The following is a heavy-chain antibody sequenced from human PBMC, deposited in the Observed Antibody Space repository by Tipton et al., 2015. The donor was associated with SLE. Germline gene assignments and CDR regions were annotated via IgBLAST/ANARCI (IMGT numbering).Heavy chain of an antibody. D-gene: IGHD1-1*01. V-gene: IGHV4-59*08. J-gene: IGHJ4*02. CDR2: SYYSGST. Sequence: LRLSCTVSGGSISGYYWTWIRQPPGKGLEWIGYSYYSGSTNYNPSLKSRVNISVDKSKNQFSLKLTSVTAADTAMYYCARSWNDAPPDLGYWGQGTLVTVSS. CDR1: GGSISGYY. CDR3: ARSWNDAPPDLGY.